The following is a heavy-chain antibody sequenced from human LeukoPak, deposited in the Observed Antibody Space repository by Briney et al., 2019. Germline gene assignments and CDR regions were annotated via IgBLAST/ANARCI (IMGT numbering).Heavy chain of an antibody. V-gene: IGHV1-24*01. D-gene: IGHD3-9*01. CDR3: ATDPFRFDWLHRY. Sequence: ASVKVSCKVSGYTLTELSMHWVRQAPGKGLEWMGGFDPEDGETIYAQKFQGRVTMTEDTSTDTAYMELSSLRSEDTAVCYCATDPFRFDWLHRYWGQGTLVTVSS. CDR2: FDPEDGET. J-gene: IGHJ4*02. CDR1: GYTLTELS.